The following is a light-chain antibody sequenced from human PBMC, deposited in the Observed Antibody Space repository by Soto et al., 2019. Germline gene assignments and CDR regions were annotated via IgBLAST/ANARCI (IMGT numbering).Light chain of an antibody. J-gene: IGKJ4*01. Sequence: EIVLTQSPATLSLSPGERATLSCRASQSVSSFVAWYQHKPGQAPRLLIYDVSNRASGTPARFSGSGSGTDFTLTISSLEPEDFAVYYCQQHYNWPPPTFGGGTKVEIK. CDR2: DVS. CDR3: QQHYNWPPPT. V-gene: IGKV3-11*01. CDR1: QSVSSF.